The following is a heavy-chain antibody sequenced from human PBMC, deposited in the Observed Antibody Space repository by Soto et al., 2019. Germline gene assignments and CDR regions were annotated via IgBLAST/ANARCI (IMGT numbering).Heavy chain of an antibody. D-gene: IGHD3-10*01. V-gene: IGHV3-23*01. CDR2: ISNSGGST. Sequence: EVQLLESGGGLVQPGESLRLSCAASGFAFSTYAMTWVRQTPGKGLEWVSSISNSGGSTFYADSVKGRFTVSRYNSKNTPFCEITSLRAEDTCLYYCAKELSYNSGRPFDYLGQGSPVAVPS. CDR3: AKELSYNSGRPFDY. J-gene: IGHJ4*01. CDR1: GFAFSTYA.